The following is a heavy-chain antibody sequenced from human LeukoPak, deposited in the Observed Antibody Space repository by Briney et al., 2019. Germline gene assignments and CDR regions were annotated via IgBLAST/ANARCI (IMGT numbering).Heavy chain of an antibody. Sequence: SVKVSCKASGGTFSSYAISWVRQAPGQGLEWMGGIIPIFGTANYAQKFQGRVTITADKSTSTAYMELSSLRSEDTAVYYCARSLLKGSGYDPFDYWAREPWSPSPQ. CDR2: IIPIFGTA. D-gene: IGHD5-12*01. J-gene: IGHJ4*02. CDR1: GGTFSSYA. CDR3: ARSLLKGSGYDPFDY. V-gene: IGHV1-69*06.